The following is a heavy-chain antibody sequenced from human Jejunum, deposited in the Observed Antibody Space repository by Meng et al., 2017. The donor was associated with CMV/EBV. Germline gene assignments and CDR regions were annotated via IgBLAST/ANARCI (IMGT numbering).Heavy chain of an antibody. Sequence: KASGGAVSNFILSGVRQAPGQGLEWMGGIIPKSRTINHAQKFQGRVTITMDESRSTAYMELSSLRSDDTAVYYCARAPWGIALDFDYGGQGTLVTVSS. CDR3: ARAPWGIALDFDY. CDR1: GGAVSNFI. D-gene: IGHD6-13*01. CDR2: IIPKSRTI. V-gene: IGHV1-69*05. J-gene: IGHJ4*02.